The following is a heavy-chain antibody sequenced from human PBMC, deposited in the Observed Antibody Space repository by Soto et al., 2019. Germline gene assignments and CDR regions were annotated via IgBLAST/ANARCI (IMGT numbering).Heavy chain of an antibody. D-gene: IGHD3-9*01. CDR3: ARGTLTGYYLYYYYGMDV. V-gene: IGHV1-69*12. Sequence: QVQLVQSGAEVKKPGSSVKVSCKASGGTFSSYAISWVRQAPGQGLEWMGGIIPIFGTANYAQKFQGRVTITADXFTPTXXMELSSLRSEDTAVYYCARGTLTGYYLYYYYGMDVWGQGTTVTVSS. CDR2: IIPIFGTA. J-gene: IGHJ6*02. CDR1: GGTFSSYA.